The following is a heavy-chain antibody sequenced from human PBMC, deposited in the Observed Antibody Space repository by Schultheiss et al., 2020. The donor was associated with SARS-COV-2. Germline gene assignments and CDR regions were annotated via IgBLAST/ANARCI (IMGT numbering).Heavy chain of an antibody. V-gene: IGHV3-74*01. Sequence: GGSLRLSCAASGFTFSSYWMHWVRQAPGKGLEWVSRINRDGSDTNYADSVKGRFTISRDNAKNTLYVQMNSLRAEDTAVYYCARDMVGYGDYYYGMDVWGQGTTVTVSS. CDR3: ARDMVGYGDYYYGMDV. D-gene: IGHD3-10*02. CDR1: GFTFSSYW. CDR2: INRDGSDT. J-gene: IGHJ6*02.